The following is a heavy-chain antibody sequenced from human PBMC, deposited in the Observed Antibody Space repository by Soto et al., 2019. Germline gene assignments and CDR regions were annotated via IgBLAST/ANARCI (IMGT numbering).Heavy chain of an antibody. CDR1: GFTFSSYW. CDR2: IKQDGSEK. V-gene: IGHV3-7*03. J-gene: IGHJ3*01. D-gene: IGHD3-3*01. CDR3: ARDGRGFYDFWTRASNAFDF. Sequence: GGSLRLSCAASGFTFSSYWMSWVRQAPGKGLEWVANIKQDGSEKYYVDSVKGRFTISRDNAKNSLYLQMNSLRAEDTAVYYCARDGRGFYDFWTRASNAFDFWGQGTMVTVSS.